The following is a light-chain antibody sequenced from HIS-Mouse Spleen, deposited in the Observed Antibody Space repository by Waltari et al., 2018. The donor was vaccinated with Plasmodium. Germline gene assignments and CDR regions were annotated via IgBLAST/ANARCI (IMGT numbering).Light chain of an antibody. CDR2: EVS. Sequence: QSALTQPPSASGSPGQSVTISCTGTSSDVGGYNYVSWYQQHPGKAPQRMIYEVSKRPAGVPDRCSCSKSGNTAALTVSGLQAEDEADYYCSSYAGSNNLVFGGGTKLTVL. CDR1: SSDVGGYNY. V-gene: IGLV2-8*01. CDR3: SSYAGSNNLV. J-gene: IGLJ2*01.